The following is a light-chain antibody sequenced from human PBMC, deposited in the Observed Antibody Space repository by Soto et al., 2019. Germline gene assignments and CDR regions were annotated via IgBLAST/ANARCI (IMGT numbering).Light chain of an antibody. V-gene: IGLV2-23*01. J-gene: IGLJ1*01. CDR3: CSYVGARTYV. CDR2: EGS. CDR1: ISDLGISGP. Sequence: QSVLTQPASGSGSPGQSITISCSGSISDLGISGPVSWYQHHPGQGPKLIIYEGSRRPSGVSSRFSGSKTGNTAALTITGLQAEDEANYYGCSYVGARTYVFGTGANVTVL.